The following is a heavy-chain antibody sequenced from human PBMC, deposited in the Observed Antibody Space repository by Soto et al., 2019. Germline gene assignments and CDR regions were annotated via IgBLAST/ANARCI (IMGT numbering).Heavy chain of an antibody. CDR1: GGSVSSGSYY. V-gene: IGHV4-61*01. D-gene: IGHD1-26*01. J-gene: IGHJ5*02. CDR3: ARERGSGSYFKGWFDP. Sequence: QVQLQESGPGLVKPSETLSLTCTVSGGSVSSGSYYWSWIRQPPGKGLEWIGYIYYSWSTNYNPSLKSRVTISVDTSKNQFSLKLSSVTAADTAVYYCARERGSGSYFKGWFDPWGQGTLVTVSS. CDR2: IYYSWST.